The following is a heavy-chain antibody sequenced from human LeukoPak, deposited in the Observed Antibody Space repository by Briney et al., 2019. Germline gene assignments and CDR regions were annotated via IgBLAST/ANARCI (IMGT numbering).Heavy chain of an antibody. J-gene: IGHJ4*02. V-gene: IGHV3-30*02. D-gene: IGHD5-12*01. Sequence: GGSLRLSCAASRFSFSDYDIHWVRLAPGKGLEWVTFIRYDGSNTHAESVKGRFTISRDNSKNTVYLQMNSLAIEDTAIYYCAKNRWGSVATPDSWGQGTVVTVSS. CDR3: AKNRWGSVATPDS. CDR1: RFSFSDYD. CDR2: IRYDGSNT.